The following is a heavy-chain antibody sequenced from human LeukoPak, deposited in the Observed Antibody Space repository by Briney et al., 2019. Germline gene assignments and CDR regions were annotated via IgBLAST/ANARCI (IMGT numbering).Heavy chain of an antibody. CDR3: ARDDSSSPDY. V-gene: IGHV1-18*01. D-gene: IGHD6-13*01. CDR2: ISAYNGIT. J-gene: IGHJ4*02. Sequence: VASVKVSCKASGYTFPSYGISWVRQAPGQGLEWMRWISAYNGITNYAQKLQRRVTMTTDTSTSTAYMELRSLRADDTAVDDCARDDSSSPDYWGQGTLATVSS. CDR1: GYTFPSYG.